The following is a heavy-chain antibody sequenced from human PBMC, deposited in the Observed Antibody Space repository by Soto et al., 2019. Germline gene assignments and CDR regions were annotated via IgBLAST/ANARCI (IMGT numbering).Heavy chain of an antibody. Sequence: EVQLLESGGGLVQPGGSLRLSCAASGFTFSSYAMSWVRQAPGKGLEWVSAISGSGGSTYYADSVKGRFTISRDNSKNTLYLQMNSLRAEDTAVYYCAKITPHSSSSKDAFDIWGQGTMVTVSS. V-gene: IGHV3-23*01. CDR1: GFTFSSYA. J-gene: IGHJ3*02. CDR2: ISGSGGST. CDR3: AKITPHSSSSKDAFDI. D-gene: IGHD6-6*01.